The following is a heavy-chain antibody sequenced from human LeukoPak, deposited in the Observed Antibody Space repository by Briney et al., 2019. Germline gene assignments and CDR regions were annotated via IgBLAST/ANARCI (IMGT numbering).Heavy chain of an antibody. CDR2: ISSSSSYI. Sequence: KPGGSLRLSCAASGFTFSSYSMNWVRQAPGKGLEWVSSISSSSSYIYYADSVKGRFTISRDNAKNSLYLQMNSLRAEDTAVYYCASHTGRYYYGSGSYYFDYWGQGTPVTVPS. CDR3: ASHTGRYYYGSGSYYFDY. J-gene: IGHJ4*02. D-gene: IGHD3-10*01. CDR1: GFTFSSYS. V-gene: IGHV3-21*01.